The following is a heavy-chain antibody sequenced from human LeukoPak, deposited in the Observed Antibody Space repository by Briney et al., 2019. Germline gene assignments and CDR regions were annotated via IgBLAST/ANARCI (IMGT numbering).Heavy chain of an antibody. V-gene: IGHV3-48*03. CDR2: ISSSGSPI. D-gene: IGHD5-18*01. CDR1: GFTFSSYE. Sequence: GGSLTLSCAVSGFTFSSYEMNWVRQAPGKGMEWVSYISSSGSPIYYADSVNCRFTISRDNAKNALYLQMNSLRAEDTAVYYCARDPYTAMVTCGGYGMDVWGQGTTVTVSS. CDR3: ARDPYTAMVTCGGYGMDV. J-gene: IGHJ6*02.